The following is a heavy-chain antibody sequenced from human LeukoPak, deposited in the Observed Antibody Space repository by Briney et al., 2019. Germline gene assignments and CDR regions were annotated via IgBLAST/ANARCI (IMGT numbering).Heavy chain of an antibody. D-gene: IGHD6-19*01. CDR3: ARIPVADTSFDY. J-gene: IGHJ4*02. CDR2: INPSGGST. CDR1: GYTFTSHY. Sequence: GASVKVSCKASGYTFTSHYMHWVRQAPGQGLEWMGIINPSGGSTSYAQKFQGRVTMTRDTSTSTVYMELSSLRSEDTAVYYCARIPVADTSFDYWGQGTLVTVSS. V-gene: IGHV1-46*01.